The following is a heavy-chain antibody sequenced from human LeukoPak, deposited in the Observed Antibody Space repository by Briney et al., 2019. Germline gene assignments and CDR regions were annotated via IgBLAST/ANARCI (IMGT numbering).Heavy chain of an antibody. CDR2: INPNSGGT. Sequence: ASVKVSCKASGYTFTGYYMHWVRQAPGQGLEWMGRINPNSGGTKYPQKFQGRVTMTRVTSINTAYMELSRLRSDDTAVYYCAREGQLVGATEYDYWGQGTLVTVSS. V-gene: IGHV1-2*06. CDR1: GYTFTGYY. J-gene: IGHJ4*02. D-gene: IGHD1-26*01. CDR3: AREGQLVGATEYDY.